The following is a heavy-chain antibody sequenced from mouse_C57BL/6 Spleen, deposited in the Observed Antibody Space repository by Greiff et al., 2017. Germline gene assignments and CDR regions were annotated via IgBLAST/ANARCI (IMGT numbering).Heavy chain of an antibody. CDR3: ARLYAMDD. Sequence: QVQLQQSGPELVKPGASVKISCKASGYAFSSSWMNWVKQRPGKGLEWIGRLYPGDGDTNYNGKFKGKATLTADKSSSTAYMQLSSLTSEDSAVYVCARLYAMDDWGQGASVTVSS. V-gene: IGHV1-82*01. CDR2: LYPGDGDT. CDR1: GYAFSSSW. J-gene: IGHJ4*01.